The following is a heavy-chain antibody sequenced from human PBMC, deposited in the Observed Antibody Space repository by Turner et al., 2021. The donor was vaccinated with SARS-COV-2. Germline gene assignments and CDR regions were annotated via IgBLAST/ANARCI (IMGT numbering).Heavy chain of an antibody. CDR3: ASPYITMVRGVNYYGMDV. D-gene: IGHD3-10*01. V-gene: IGHV4-59*05. CDR1: GSSINIYY. CDR2: IYNSGST. Sequence: QVLLQASGPGLVTSSETMSLTCSVSGSSINIYYRALIRQPPGKRLEWIGSIYNSGSTYYNPSLKSRVTISVDTSKDQFSLKLSSVTAADTAVYYCASPYITMVRGVNYYGMDVWGQGTTVTVSS. J-gene: IGHJ6*02.